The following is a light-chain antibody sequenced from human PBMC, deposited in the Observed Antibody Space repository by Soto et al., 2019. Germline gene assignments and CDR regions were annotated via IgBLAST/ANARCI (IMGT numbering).Light chain of an antibody. J-gene: IGKJ1*01. CDR3: QQYGSSGT. CDR1: QSVSNNY. CDR2: GAS. V-gene: IGKV3-20*01. Sequence: EIVLPQSPGTLSLSPGERYTLSCRASQSVSNNYLAWYQQKPGQAPRLLIYGASNRATGIPDRFSGSGSGTDFTLTISRLEPEDFAVYYCQQYGSSGTFGQGTKVDIK.